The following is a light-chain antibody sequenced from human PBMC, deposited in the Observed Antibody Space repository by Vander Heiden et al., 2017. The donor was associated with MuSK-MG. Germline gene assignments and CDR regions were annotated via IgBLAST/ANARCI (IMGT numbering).Light chain of an antibody. J-gene: IGKJ1*01. V-gene: IGKV1-12*01. CDR2: ATA. Sequence: DIQMTQSPSSVSASVGDRVTITCRPSQAIAGSLAWYPPKPGKAPKLLIYATASLQSGVPSRLSGSESGTDFTLTISSLQPEDFATYYCQQADSFPQTFGQGTKVEIK. CDR1: QAIAGS. CDR3: QQADSFPQT.